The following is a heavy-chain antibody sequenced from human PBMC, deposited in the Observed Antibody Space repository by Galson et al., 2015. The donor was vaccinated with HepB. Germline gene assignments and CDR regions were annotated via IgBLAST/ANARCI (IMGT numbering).Heavy chain of an antibody. CDR1: GFTFSSYA. Sequence: SLRLSCAASGFTFSSYAMSWVRQAPGKGLEWVSAISGSGGSTYYADSVKGRFTISRDNSKNTLYLQMNSLRAEDTAVYYCAKVPPPSAAEQWLVPNDAFDIWGQGTMVTVSS. CDR3: AKVPPPSAAEQWLVPNDAFDI. J-gene: IGHJ3*02. D-gene: IGHD6-19*01. CDR2: ISGSGGST. V-gene: IGHV3-23*01.